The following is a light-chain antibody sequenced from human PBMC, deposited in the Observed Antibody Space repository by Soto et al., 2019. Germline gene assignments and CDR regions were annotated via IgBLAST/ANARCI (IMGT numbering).Light chain of an antibody. CDR1: SSDVGGYKY. Sequence: QSALTQPRSVSGSPGQSVIISCTGTSSDVGGYKYVSWYQQHPGKAPKLVIYDVSERPSGVPDRFSGSKSGNTASLTISGLPAEDEADYHCCSYAGSSAWVFGGGIKLTVL. V-gene: IGLV2-11*01. CDR3: CSYAGSSAWV. J-gene: IGLJ3*02. CDR2: DVS.